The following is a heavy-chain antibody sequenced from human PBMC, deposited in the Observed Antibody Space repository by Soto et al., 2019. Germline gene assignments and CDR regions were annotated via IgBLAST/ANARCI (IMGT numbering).Heavy chain of an antibody. V-gene: IGHV3-30*18. CDR2: ISYDGSNK. D-gene: IGHD6-13*01. J-gene: IGHJ5*02. CDR3: AKDHPQEEGGVWQQLFGSLESWFDP. Sequence: SLRLSCAPSGFTFSSYGMHWVRQAPGKGLEWVAVISYDGSNKYYADSVKGRFTISRDNSKNTLYLQMNSLRAEDTAVYYCAKDHPQEEGGVWQQLFGSLESWFDPWGQGTLVTVSS. CDR1: GFTFSSYG.